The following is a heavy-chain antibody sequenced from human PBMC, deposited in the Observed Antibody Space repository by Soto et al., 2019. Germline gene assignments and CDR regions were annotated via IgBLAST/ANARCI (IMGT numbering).Heavy chain of an antibody. Sequence: GSLRLSCAASRVTVSSNYMSWVRQAPGKGLEWVSVIYSGGSTYYADSVKGRFTISRDNSKNTLYLQMNSLRAEDTAVYYCARHGYNYGGGYFDYWGQGTLVTVSS. D-gene: IGHD5-18*01. CDR1: RVTVSSNY. CDR3: ARHGYNYGGGYFDY. V-gene: IGHV3-66*04. J-gene: IGHJ4*02. CDR2: IYSGGST.